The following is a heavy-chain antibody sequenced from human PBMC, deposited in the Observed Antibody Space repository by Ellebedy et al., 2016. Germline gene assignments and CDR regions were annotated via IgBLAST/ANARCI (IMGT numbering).Heavy chain of an antibody. CDR1: GFTFSSYA. Sequence: GESLKISXAASGFTFSSYAMSWVRQAPGKGLEWVSTISGSGYSTYYADSVKGRFTISRDNSKNTLYLQMNSLRAEDTAVYYCARVRKWELDYWGQGTLVTVSS. D-gene: IGHD1-26*01. V-gene: IGHV3-23*01. CDR2: ISGSGYST. J-gene: IGHJ4*02. CDR3: ARVRKWELDY.